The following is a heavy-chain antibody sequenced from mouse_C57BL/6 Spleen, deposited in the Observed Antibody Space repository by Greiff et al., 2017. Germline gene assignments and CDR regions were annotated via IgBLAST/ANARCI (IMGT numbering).Heavy chain of an antibody. Sequence: VQLQQPGAELVKPGASVKLSCKASGYTFTSYWMHWVKQRPGQGLEWIGMIHPNSGSTNYNEKFKSKATLTVDKSSSTAYMQLSSLTSEDSAVYYCARPLYYYGSSWDYWGQGTTLTVSS. CDR1: GYTFTSYW. D-gene: IGHD1-1*01. J-gene: IGHJ2*01. CDR3: ARPLYYYGSSWDY. V-gene: IGHV1-64*01. CDR2: IHPNSGST.